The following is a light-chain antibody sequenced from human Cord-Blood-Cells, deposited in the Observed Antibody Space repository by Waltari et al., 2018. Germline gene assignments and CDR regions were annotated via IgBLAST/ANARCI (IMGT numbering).Light chain of an antibody. V-gene: IGLV2-14*01. CDR1: SSDVGGYNT. Sequence: QSALTQPASVSGSPGQSTTISCPGTSSDVGGYNTVSWYQQHPGKAPNLMIYDVSNRPSGVSNRFSGSKSGNTASLTISGLQAEDEADYYCSSYTSSSTPYVFGTGTKVTVL. CDR3: SSYTSSSTPYV. CDR2: DVS. J-gene: IGLJ1*01.